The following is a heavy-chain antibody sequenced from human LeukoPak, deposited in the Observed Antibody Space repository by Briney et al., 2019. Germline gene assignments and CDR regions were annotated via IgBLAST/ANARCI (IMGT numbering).Heavy chain of an antibody. CDR3: AKNYGSGSPHFDY. Sequence: PGGSLRLSCAASGFTYSSYAMHWVRQAPGKGLEWVAVISYDGSNKYYADSVKGRFTISRDNSENTLYLQMNSLRAEDTAVYYCAKNYGSGSPHFDYWGQGTLVTVSS. CDR2: ISYDGSNK. D-gene: IGHD3-10*01. J-gene: IGHJ4*02. CDR1: GFTYSSYA. V-gene: IGHV3-30*04.